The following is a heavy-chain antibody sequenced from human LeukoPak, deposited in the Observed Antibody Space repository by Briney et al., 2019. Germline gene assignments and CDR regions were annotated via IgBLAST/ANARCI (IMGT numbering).Heavy chain of an antibody. J-gene: IGHJ4*02. Sequence: GGSLRLSCAASGFTFSSYWMSWVRQAPGKGLEWVANIKQDGSEKYYVDSVKGRFTISRDNAKNSLYLQMNSLRAEDTAVYYCARGGYCSSTSCSYYFDYWGRGTLVTVSS. V-gene: IGHV3-7*01. CDR1: GFTFSSYW. D-gene: IGHD2-2*01. CDR3: ARGGYCSSTSCSYYFDY. CDR2: IKQDGSEK.